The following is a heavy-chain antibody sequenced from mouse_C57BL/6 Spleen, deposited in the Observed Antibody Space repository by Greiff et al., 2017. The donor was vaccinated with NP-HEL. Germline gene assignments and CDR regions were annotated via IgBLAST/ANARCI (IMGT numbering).Heavy chain of an antibody. CDR3: ARGGGRYWYFDV. CDR2: ISNGGGST. CDR1: GFTFSDYY. V-gene: IGHV5-12*01. J-gene: IGHJ1*03. Sequence: EVKLMESGGGLVQPGGSLKLSCAASGFTFSDYYMYWVRQTPEKRLEWVAYISNGGGSTYYPDTVKGRFTISRDNAKNTLYLQMSRLKSEDTAMYYCARGGGRYWYFDVWGTGTTVTVSS.